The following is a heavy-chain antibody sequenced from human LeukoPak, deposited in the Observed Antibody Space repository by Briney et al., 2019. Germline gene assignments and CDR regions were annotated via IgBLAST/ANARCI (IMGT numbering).Heavy chain of an antibody. CDR3: AKIRGAEYDKEKYFDC. CDR1: GFTFSTYG. V-gene: IGHV3-30*18. CDR2: ISYDGSNK. Sequence: GGSLRLSCAASGFTFSTYGMHWVRQAPGKGLEWVAVISYDGSNKYYADSVKGRFTISRDNSKNTLYLQMNSLRAEDTAVYYCAKIRGAEYDKEKYFDCWGQGTLVTVSS. D-gene: IGHD3-22*01. J-gene: IGHJ4*02.